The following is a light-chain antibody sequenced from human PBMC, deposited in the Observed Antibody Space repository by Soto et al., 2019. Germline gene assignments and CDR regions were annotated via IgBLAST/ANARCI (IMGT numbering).Light chain of an antibody. J-gene: IGKJ1*01. CDR3: QQRTDWLWT. CDR1: QSISTY. V-gene: IGKV3-11*01. CDR2: DGS. Sequence: EIVLTQSPATLSLSPGERATLSCRVSQSISTYLVWYQQKPGQAPRLLIYDGSNRATGTPARFSGNGYGTDFTFTVSSLETEDFAVYYCQQRTDWLWTFGQGTKVQLK.